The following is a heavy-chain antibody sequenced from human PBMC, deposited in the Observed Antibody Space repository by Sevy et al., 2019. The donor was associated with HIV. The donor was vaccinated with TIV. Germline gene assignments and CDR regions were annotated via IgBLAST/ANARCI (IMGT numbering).Heavy chain of an antibody. CDR3: VRGADYYDSSGTTCDY. J-gene: IGHJ4*02. CDR2: IWYDGSNK. V-gene: IGHV3-33*01. D-gene: IGHD3-22*01. Sequence: GGSLRLSCAASGFTFSKYGMHWVRQAPGKGLEWVALIWYDGSNKYYADYVKGRFTISRDNSKNKLYLQMNSQRAEETAVYYCVRGADYYDSSGTTCDYWGQGTLVTVSS. CDR1: GFTFSKYG.